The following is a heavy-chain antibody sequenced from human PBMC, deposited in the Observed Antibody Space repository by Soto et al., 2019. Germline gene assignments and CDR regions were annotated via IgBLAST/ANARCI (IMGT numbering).Heavy chain of an antibody. J-gene: IGHJ2*01. D-gene: IGHD2-2*01. Sequence: QVQLVQSGAEVKKPGSSVKVSCKASGGTFSSYTISWVRQAPGQGLEWMGRIIPILGIANYAQKFQGRVTITAEKSTSTAYMELGSLRSEDTAVYYCGRDGGGVVVPAADWYFDLWGRGTLVTVSS. V-gene: IGHV1-69*08. CDR3: GRDGGGVVVPAADWYFDL. CDR1: GGTFSSYT. CDR2: IIPILGIA.